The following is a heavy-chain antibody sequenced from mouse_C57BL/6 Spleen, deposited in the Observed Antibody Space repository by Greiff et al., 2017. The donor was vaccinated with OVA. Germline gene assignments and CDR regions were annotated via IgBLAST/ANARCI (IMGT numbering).Heavy chain of an antibody. CDR2: ISSGSSTI. V-gene: IGHV5-17*01. CDR1: GFTFSDYG. D-gene: IGHD1-1*01. Sequence: EVKLVESGGGLVKPGGSLKLSCAASGFTFSDYGMHWVRQAPEKGLEWVAYISSGSSTIYYADTVKGRFTISRNNAKNTLFLQMTSLRSEDTAMYYCARRGYGSSYEGYYAMDYWGQGTSVTVSS. CDR3: ARRGYGSSYEGYYAMDY. J-gene: IGHJ4*01.